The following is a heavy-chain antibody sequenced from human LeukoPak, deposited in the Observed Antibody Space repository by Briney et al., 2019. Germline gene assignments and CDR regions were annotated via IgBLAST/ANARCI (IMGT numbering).Heavy chain of an antibody. CDR1: GGSISSYY. J-gene: IGHJ4*01. CDR3: ASRKLGNDY. Sequence: SETLSLTCTVSGGSISSYYWNWIRQPPGKGLEWIGYIYYSGSTNYNPSLKSRVTISIDTSKNQFSLKLSSVTAADTAVYYCASRKLGNDYWGQGTLVTVSS. D-gene: IGHD7-27*01. V-gene: IGHV4-59*01. CDR2: IYYSGST.